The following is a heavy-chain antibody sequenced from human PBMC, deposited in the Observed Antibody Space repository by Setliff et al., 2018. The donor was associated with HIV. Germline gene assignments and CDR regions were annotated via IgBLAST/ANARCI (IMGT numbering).Heavy chain of an antibody. D-gene: IGHD7-27*01. CDR2: VYSTGST. CDR1: GGSIENLY. Sequence: PSETLSLTCTVSGGSIENLYWTWIRQPSGRGLEWIGYVYSTGSTKYNPSLKSRATMSDDTSKNQISLTLTPVSAADTAVYYCASTSMGMTRKPIWYYHMDVWCHGITVTVSS. J-gene: IGHJ6*03. CDR3: ASTSMGMTRKPIWYYHMDV. V-gene: IGHV4-59*11.